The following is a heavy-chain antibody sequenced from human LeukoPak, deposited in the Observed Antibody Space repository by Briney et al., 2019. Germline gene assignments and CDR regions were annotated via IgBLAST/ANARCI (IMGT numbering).Heavy chain of an antibody. CDR1: GFTFTNYT. CDR3: ARVRGDWDFDY. J-gene: IGHJ4*02. Sequence: GGSLRLSCAASGFTFTNYTMNWVRQAPGKGLEYVSSITNSSSYIYYADSVKGRFTVSRDNAKNSLYLHMNSLRAEDTGVHYCARVRGDWDFDYWGQGTLVTVSS. D-gene: IGHD2-21*02. CDR2: ITNSSSYI. V-gene: IGHV3-21*01.